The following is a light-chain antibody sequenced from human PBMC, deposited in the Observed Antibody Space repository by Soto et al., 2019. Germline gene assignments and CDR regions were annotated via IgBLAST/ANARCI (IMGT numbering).Light chain of an antibody. CDR3: QQSYSAPYT. Sequence: DIQMTQSPSSLSASVGDRVTITCRASQSIYSSLNWYHQKPGKAPKLLIYAASNLQNGVPSRFRGRGSGTDFTLSISSLPTEDFATYYCQQSYSAPYTFGQGTKLQ. V-gene: IGKV1-39*01. J-gene: IGKJ2*01. CDR2: AAS. CDR1: QSIYSS.